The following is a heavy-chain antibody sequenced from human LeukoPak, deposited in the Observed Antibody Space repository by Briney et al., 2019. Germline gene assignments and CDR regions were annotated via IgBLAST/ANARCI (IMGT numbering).Heavy chain of an antibody. J-gene: IGHJ4*02. Sequence: ASVKVSCKVSGYTLTELSMHWVRQAPGKGLEWMGSFDPDDGKTIYAQKFQGRVTMTEDTSTDIAYMELSSLRSEDTAVYYCTTAWSDCGNTSCQFVDYWGQGTLVTVSS. D-gene: IGHD2-2*01. CDR3: TTAWSDCGNTSCQFVDY. CDR2: FDPDDGKT. CDR1: GYTLTELS. V-gene: IGHV1-24*01.